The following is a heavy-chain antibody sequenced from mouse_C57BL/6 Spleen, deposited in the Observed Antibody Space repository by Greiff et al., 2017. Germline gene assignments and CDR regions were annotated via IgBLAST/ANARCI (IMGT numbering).Heavy chain of an antibody. CDR2: INPSTGGT. Sequence: VHVKQSGPELVKPGASVKISCKASGYSFTGYYMNWVKQSPEKSLEWIGEINPSTGGTTYNQKFKAKATLTVDKSSSTAYMQLKSLTSEDSAVYYCAREVSHDYWGQGTTLTVSS. V-gene: IGHV1-42*01. CDR3: AREVSHDY. D-gene: IGHD2-2*01. J-gene: IGHJ2*01. CDR1: GYSFTGYY.